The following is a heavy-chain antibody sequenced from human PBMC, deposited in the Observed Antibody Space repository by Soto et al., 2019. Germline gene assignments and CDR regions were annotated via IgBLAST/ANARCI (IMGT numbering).Heavy chain of an antibody. J-gene: IGHJ4*02. CDR3: GRWDINYGYMAY. V-gene: IGHV3-73*01. CDR2: IRSKANNYAT. Sequence: PGGSLRLSCAASGSTFSGSGIHWVRQASGKGLEWVGRIRSKANNYATAYAASVKGRFTVSRDDSKNMAFLQMNSLKFEDTAVYFCGRWDINYGYMAYWGQGTLVTVSS. CDR1: GSTFSGSG. D-gene: IGHD5-18*01.